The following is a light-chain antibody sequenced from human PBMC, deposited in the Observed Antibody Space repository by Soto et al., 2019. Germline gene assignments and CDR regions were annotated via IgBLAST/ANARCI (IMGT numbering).Light chain of an antibody. CDR3: QQSYSTPIT. V-gene: IGKV1-39*01. CDR1: QGISSY. Sequence: DIQLTQSPSFLSASVGDRVTITVRASQGISSYLAWYQQKPGKAPKLLIYAASTLQSGVPSRFSGSGPGTDFTLTISSLQPEDFATYYCQQSYSTPITFGQGTRLEIK. CDR2: AAS. J-gene: IGKJ5*01.